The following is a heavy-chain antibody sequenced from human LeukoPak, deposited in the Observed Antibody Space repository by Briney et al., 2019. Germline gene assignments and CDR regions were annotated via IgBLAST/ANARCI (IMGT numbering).Heavy chain of an antibody. CDR1: GGSISSYY. V-gene: IGHV4-4*07. Sequence: SETLSLTCTVSGGSISSYYWSWIRQPAGKGLEWIGRIYTSGSTNYNPSLKSRVTMSVDTSKNQFSLKLSSVTAADTAVYYCARDLRYHGDHSYYYYMDVWGKGTTVTISS. D-gene: IGHD4-17*01. J-gene: IGHJ6*03. CDR3: ARDLRYHGDHSYYYYMDV. CDR2: IYTSGST.